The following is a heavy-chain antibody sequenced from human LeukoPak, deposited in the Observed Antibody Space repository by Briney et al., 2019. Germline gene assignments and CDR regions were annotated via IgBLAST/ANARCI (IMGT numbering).Heavy chain of an antibody. J-gene: IGHJ4*02. D-gene: IGHD6-19*01. CDR3: ARFSVAVAGPKLDY. Sequence: SETLSLTCTVSGGSISSSSYYWGWVRQPPGKGLEWIGSIYYSGSTYYNPSLKSRVTISVDTSKNQFSLKLSSVTAADTAVYYCARFSVAVAGPKLDYWGQGTLVTVSS. CDR2: IYYSGST. CDR1: GGSISSSSYY. V-gene: IGHV4-39*01.